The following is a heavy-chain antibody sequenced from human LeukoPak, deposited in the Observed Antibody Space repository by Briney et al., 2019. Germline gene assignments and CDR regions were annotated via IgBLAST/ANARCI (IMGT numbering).Heavy chain of an antibody. D-gene: IGHD3-10*01. CDR1: GFTFSDYY. CDR2: ISSSGSTI. Sequence: GGSLRLSCAASGFTFSDYYMSWVRQAPGKGLEWVSYISSSGSTIYYADSVKGRYTISRDNAKNSLYLQMNSLRAEDTAVYYCAREYYYGSGSLDIYYWGQGTLVTVSS. CDR3: AREYYYGSGSLDIYY. J-gene: IGHJ4*02. V-gene: IGHV3-11*04.